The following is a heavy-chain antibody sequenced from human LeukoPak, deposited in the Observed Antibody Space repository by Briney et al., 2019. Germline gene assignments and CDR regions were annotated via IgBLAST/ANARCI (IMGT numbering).Heavy chain of an antibody. CDR1: GGSISSYY. D-gene: IGHD4-17*01. J-gene: IGHJ4*02. V-gene: IGHV4-4*08. CDR2: IYISGST. CDR3: AREREGPYGYLDY. Sequence: SETLSLTCTVSGGSISSYYWSWIRQPPGKGLEWIGRIYISGSTNYKSSLKRRVTISVDTSKNQFSLKLSSVTAADTAVYYCAREREGPYGYLDYWGQGTLVTVSS.